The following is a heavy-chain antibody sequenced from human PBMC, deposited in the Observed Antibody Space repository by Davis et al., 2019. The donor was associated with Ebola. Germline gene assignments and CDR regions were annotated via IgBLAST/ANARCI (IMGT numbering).Heavy chain of an antibody. Sequence: GESLKISCAASGFTINYKYISWVRQAPGKGLEWVGRIRSKANSYATAYAASVKGRFTISRDDSKNTAYLQMNSLKTEDTAVYYCTPTYYGVDYWGQGTLVTVSS. J-gene: IGHJ4*02. V-gene: IGHV3-73*01. CDR2: IRSKANSYAT. CDR3: TPTYYGVDY. CDR1: GFTINYKY. D-gene: IGHD3-3*01.